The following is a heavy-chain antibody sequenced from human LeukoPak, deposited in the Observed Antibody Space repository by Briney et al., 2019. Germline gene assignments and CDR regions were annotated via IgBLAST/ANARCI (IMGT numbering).Heavy chain of an antibody. CDR3: ARHLRGLDL. CDR2: IYAADSDT. Sequence: AGESLKISCQGSGNSFNNYWISWVRQMPGKGLECMAIIYAADSDTRYSPSFQGQVTLSVDKSISTVYLQWSSLKASDTAVYYCARHLRGLDLWGQGTLVTVSS. CDR1: GNSFNNYW. V-gene: IGHV5-51*01. D-gene: IGHD3-10*01. J-gene: IGHJ5*02.